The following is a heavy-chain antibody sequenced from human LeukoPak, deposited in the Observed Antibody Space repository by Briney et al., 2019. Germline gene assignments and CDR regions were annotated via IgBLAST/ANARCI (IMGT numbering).Heavy chain of an antibody. D-gene: IGHD3-10*01. CDR2: IYPDDSDT. CDR3: ARQRGSSGTINWLDP. CDR1: GYSFSTYW. Sequence: GESLKISCQGSGYSFSTYWIGWVRQLPGEGLEWMGVIYPDDSDTRYSPSLQGQVTISADRSIRTAYLQWTSLKASDTAMYYCARQRGSSGTINWLDPWGQGTLVTVSS. V-gene: IGHV5-51*01. J-gene: IGHJ5*02.